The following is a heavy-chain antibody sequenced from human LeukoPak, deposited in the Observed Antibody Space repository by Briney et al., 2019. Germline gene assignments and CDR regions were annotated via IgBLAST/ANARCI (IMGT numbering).Heavy chain of an antibody. V-gene: IGHV3-30-3*01. D-gene: IGHD6-13*01. CDR2: ISYDGSNK. Sequence: GGSLRLSCAASGFTFSSYAMRWVRQAPGKGLEWVAVISYDGSNKYYADSVKGRFTISRDNSKNTLYLQMNSLRAEDTAVYYCARDPSPYSSSWYWYYWGQGTLVTVSS. CDR3: ARDPSPYSSSWYWYY. CDR1: GFTFSSYA. J-gene: IGHJ4*02.